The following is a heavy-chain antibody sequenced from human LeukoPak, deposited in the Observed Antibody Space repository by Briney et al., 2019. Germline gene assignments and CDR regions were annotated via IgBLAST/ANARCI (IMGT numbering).Heavy chain of an antibody. D-gene: IGHD3-10*01. CDR3: ARGRVSPDGRAYYFDY. J-gene: IGHJ4*02. V-gene: IGHV1-46*01. CDR1: GYTFTSYY. CDR2: INPSGGST. Sequence: ASVKVSCKASGYTFTSYYMHWVRQAPGQGLEWMGIINPSGGSTSYAQKFQGRVTITRNTSISTAYMELSSLRSEDTAVYYCARGRVSPDGRAYYFDYWGQGTLVTVCS.